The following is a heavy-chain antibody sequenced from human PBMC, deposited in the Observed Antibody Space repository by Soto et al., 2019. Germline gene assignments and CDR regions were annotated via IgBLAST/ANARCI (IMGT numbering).Heavy chain of an antibody. J-gene: IGHJ6*02. D-gene: IGHD6-13*01. CDR2: IYGTGNT. V-gene: IGHV4-39*01. CDR3: RSSSRYSTDV. CDR1: GGSITSSFY. Sequence: QMQLQESGPGLVKPSETLSLSCTVSGGSITSSFYWGWIRQPPGKGLEWIGSIYGTGNTYYNPSLKGRVTLSADTSKNQFSLNLLSVTAADTAVYYCRSSSRYSTDVWGQGATVTVSS.